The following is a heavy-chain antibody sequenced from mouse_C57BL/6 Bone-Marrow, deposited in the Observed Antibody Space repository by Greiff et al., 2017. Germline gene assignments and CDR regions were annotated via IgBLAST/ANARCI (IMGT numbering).Heavy chain of an antibody. CDR2: ISSGGSYT. CDR3: ARDGYWYFYV. Sequence: EVQRVESGGDLVKPGGSLKLSCAASGFTFSSYGMSWVRQTPDKRLAWVATISSGGSYTYYPDSVKGRCTISRYNAKNTLYLQMSSLKSEDTARYYCARDGYWYFYVWGTGTTVTVSS. J-gene: IGHJ1*03. CDR1: GFTFSSYG. V-gene: IGHV5-6*01.